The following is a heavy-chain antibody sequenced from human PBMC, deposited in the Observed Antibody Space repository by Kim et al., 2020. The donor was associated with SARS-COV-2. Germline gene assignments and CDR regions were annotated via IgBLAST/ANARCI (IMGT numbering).Heavy chain of an antibody. V-gene: IGHV3-30*07. J-gene: IGHJ4*02. Sequence: AACVKGRFTFSRDTSKNTMSLQLDSLRAADTAVYYCAVSLTTPGAYDYWGQGSLVTVSS. D-gene: IGHD7-27*01. CDR3: AVSLTTPGAYDY.